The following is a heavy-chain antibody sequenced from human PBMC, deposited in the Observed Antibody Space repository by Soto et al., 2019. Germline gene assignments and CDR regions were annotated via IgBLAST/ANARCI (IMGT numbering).Heavy chain of an antibody. D-gene: IGHD3-22*01. V-gene: IGHV4-4*07. Sequence: QVQLQESGPGLVKPSETLSLTCTVSGGSISSYYWSWIRQPAGKGLEWIGRIYTSGSTNYNPSLKIRVTMSVDTSKNQFSLKLSSVTAADTAVYYCARETTRGYYYDSSGYLDAFDIWGQGTMVTVSS. J-gene: IGHJ3*02. CDR1: GGSISSYY. CDR3: ARETTRGYYYDSSGYLDAFDI. CDR2: IYTSGST.